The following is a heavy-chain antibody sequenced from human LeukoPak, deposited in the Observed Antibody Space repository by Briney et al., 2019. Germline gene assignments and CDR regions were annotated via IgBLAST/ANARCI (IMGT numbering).Heavy chain of an antibody. Sequence: KPSETLSLTCTVSGVSISSYYWSWIRQPPGKGLEWIGYIYYSGSTYYNPSLKSRVTISVDTSKNQFSLKLSSVTAANTAVYYCARAANYGVDYWGQGTLVTVSS. D-gene: IGHD4-17*01. V-gene: IGHV4-59*08. CDR2: IYYSGST. CDR3: ARAANYGVDY. CDR1: GVSISSYY. J-gene: IGHJ4*02.